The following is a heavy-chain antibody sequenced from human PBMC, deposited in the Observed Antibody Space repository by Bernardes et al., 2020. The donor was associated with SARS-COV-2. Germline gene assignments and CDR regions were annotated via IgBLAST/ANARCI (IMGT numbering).Heavy chain of an antibody. D-gene: IGHD3-9*01. CDR1: GFTFSYYG. J-gene: IGHJ4*02. CDR2: VWSDSSNK. Sequence: GGSLRLSCAASGFTFSYYGMHWVRQAPGKGLECVATVWSDSSNKYYEDSVKGRFTISRDNSKRTLYLQMNSVRAEDTAVYYCAKSHRDSTGYYAYYYDNWGQGTLVSVPS. CDR3: AKSHRDSTGYYAYYYDN. V-gene: IGHV3-33*06.